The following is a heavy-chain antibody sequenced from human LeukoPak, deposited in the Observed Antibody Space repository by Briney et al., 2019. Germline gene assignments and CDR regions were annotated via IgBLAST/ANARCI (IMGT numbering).Heavy chain of an antibody. Sequence: AGGSLRLSCAASGFTFSSYGMSWVRQAPGKGLEWVSAISGSGGSTYYADSVKGRFTISRDNSENTLYLQMNSLRAEDTAVYYCAKDHGGKDVFDYWGQGTLVTVSS. CDR3: AKDHGGKDVFDY. CDR1: GFTFSSYG. D-gene: IGHD4-23*01. J-gene: IGHJ4*02. CDR2: ISGSGGST. V-gene: IGHV3-23*01.